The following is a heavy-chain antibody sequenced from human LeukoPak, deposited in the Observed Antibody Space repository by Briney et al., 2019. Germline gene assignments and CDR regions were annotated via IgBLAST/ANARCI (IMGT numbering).Heavy chain of an antibody. CDR1: GGSFSSYG. D-gene: IGHD5-24*01. J-gene: IGHJ1*01. V-gene: IGHV1-69*13. CDR3: AREGPVGTDGF. CDR2: RIPILGTT. Sequence: SVKVSCKASGGSFSSYGISWVRQAPGQGLEWTGGRIPILGTTNLAQKFQGRLTITADESTSTAYMELNGLRVDDTAVYYCAREGPVGTDGFWGQGTLVTVSS.